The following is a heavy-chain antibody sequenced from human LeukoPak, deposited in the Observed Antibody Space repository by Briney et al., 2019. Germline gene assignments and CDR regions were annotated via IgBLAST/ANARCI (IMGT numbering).Heavy chain of an antibody. D-gene: IGHD5-18*01. J-gene: IGHJ4*01. CDR3: ARVRGLRGYGIGWTN. Sequence: ASVKVSCKASGYTFTSYGINWVRQATGQGLEWMGWMNPNSGNTGYAQKFQGRVTMTRNTSISTAYMELSSLRSEDTSVYYCARVRGLRGYGIGWTNWGQETLSPSPQ. V-gene: IGHV1-8*01. CDR1: GYTFTSYG. CDR2: MNPNSGNT.